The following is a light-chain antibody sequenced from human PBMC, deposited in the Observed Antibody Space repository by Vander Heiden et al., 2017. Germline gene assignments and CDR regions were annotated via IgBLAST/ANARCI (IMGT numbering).Light chain of an antibody. CDR3: CSYAGRYTVL. J-gene: IGLJ2*01. V-gene: IGLV2-11*01. CDR1: SSDVGGYNY. CDR2: DVS. Sequence: QSALTQPRSVSGSPGQSVTISCTGTSSDVGGYNYVSWHQQHPGKAPKLMIYDVSKRPSGVPDRFSGSKSGNTASLTISGLHTDDEADDYCCSYAGRYTVLFGGGTKLTVL.